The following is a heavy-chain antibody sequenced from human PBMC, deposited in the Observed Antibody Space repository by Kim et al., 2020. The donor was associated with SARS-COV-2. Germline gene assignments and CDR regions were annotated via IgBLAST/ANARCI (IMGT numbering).Heavy chain of an antibody. J-gene: IGHJ6*02. Sequence: GGSLRLSCAASGFTFSNAWMSWVRQAPGKGREWVGRIKSKTDGGTTDYAAPVKGRFTISRDDSKNTLYLQMNSLKTEDTAVYYCTTVATIFYYYYGMDVWGQGTTVTVSS. V-gene: IGHV3-15*01. D-gene: IGHD5-12*01. CDR1: GFTFSNAW. CDR3: TTVATIFYYYYGMDV. CDR2: IKSKTDGGTT.